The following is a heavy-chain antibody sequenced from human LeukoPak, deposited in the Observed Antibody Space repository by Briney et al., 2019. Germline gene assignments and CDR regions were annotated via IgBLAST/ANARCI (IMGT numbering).Heavy chain of an antibody. D-gene: IGHD5-12*01. Sequence: SETLSLTCTVSGGSISSSSYYWGWIRQPPGKGLEWIGSIYYSGSTYYNPSLKSRVTMPLDTSKDQFSLRLTSVTAADTAVYYCARGFDSKSTYFDYWGQGTLVTVSS. CDR3: ARGFDSKSTYFDY. CDR2: IYYSGST. V-gene: IGHV4-39*07. J-gene: IGHJ4*02. CDR1: GGSISSSSYY.